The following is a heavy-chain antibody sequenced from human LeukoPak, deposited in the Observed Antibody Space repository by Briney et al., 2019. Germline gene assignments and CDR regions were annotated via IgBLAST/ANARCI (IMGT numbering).Heavy chain of an antibody. CDR2: ISGSGGST. V-gene: IGHV3-23*01. Sequence: GGSLRLSCAASGFTFSSYAMSWVRQAPGRGLEWVSAISGSGGSTYYADSVKGRFTISRDNSKNTLYLQMNSLRAEDTAVYYCAKGALRYFDWLLENWGQGILVTVSS. D-gene: IGHD3-9*01. CDR1: GFTFSSYA. CDR3: AKGALRYFDWLLEN. J-gene: IGHJ4*02.